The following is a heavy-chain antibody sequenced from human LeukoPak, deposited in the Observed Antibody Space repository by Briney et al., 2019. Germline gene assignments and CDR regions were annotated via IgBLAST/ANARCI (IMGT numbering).Heavy chain of an antibody. CDR3: AKDLWGYFDY. J-gene: IGHJ4*02. CDR2: ISASSGSI. V-gene: IGHV3-23*01. D-gene: IGHD3-16*01. CDR1: GLTFSNYA. Sequence: PGGSLRLSCAASGLTFSNYAMNWVRQTPGKGLEWVSGISASSGSIYYADAVKGRFTVSRDNSMNTVYLPMNSLRAEDTAVYYCAKDLWGYFDYWGQGTLVTVSS.